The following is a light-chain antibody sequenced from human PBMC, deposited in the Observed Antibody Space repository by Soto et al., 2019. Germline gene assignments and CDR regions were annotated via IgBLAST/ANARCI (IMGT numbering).Light chain of an antibody. CDR3: CSYAGSYTLV. J-gene: IGLJ2*01. CDR1: SSDVGGYNY. V-gene: IGLV2-11*01. Sequence: QSALTQPRSVSWSPGQSITISCTGTSSDVGGYNYVSWYQQHPGKAPKLMIYDVSKRPSGVPDRFSGSKSGNTASLTISGLQAEDEADYYCCSYAGSYTLVFGGGTKVTV. CDR2: DVS.